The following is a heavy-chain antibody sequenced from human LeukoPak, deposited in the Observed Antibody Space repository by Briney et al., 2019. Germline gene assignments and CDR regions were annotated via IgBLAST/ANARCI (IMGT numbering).Heavy chain of an antibody. V-gene: IGHV3-23*01. D-gene: IGHD6-19*01. CDR3: AKGEQWLEEYYFDY. J-gene: IGHJ4*02. CDR1: GFTFSSYA. Sequence: GGSVRLSCAASGFTFSSYAMSWVRQAPGKGLEGVSGISGSGGSTYYADSVKSRFTISRDNSKNTLYLQMNSLRAEDTAVYYCAKGEQWLEEYYFDYWGQGTLVTVSS. CDR2: ISGSGGST.